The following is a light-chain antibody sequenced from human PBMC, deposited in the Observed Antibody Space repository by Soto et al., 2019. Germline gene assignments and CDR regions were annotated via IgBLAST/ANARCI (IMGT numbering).Light chain of an antibody. CDR1: SSDVGGYNY. Sequence: QSALTQPASVSGSPGQSITISCTGTSSDVGGYNYVSWYQQHPGKAPKLMIYDVSNRPSGVSNRFSGSTSGNTASLTISGLQAEDEADYYCSSYTSSSTVVFGGGTEVTV. CDR2: DVS. J-gene: IGLJ2*01. V-gene: IGLV2-14*01. CDR3: SSYTSSSTVV.